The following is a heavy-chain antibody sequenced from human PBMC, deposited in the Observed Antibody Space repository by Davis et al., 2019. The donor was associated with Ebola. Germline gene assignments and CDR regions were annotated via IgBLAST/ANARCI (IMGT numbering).Heavy chain of an antibody. CDR2: INPNSGGT. Sequence: ASVKVSCKASGYTFTGYYMHWVRQAPGQGLEWMGWINPNSGGTNYAQKFQGWVTMTRDTSISTAYMELSRLRSDDTAVYYCARDGSSIAALKLYYYYGMDVWGQGTTVTVSS. J-gene: IGHJ6*02. D-gene: IGHD6-6*01. CDR3: ARDGSSIAALKLYYYYGMDV. V-gene: IGHV1-2*04. CDR1: GYTFTGYY.